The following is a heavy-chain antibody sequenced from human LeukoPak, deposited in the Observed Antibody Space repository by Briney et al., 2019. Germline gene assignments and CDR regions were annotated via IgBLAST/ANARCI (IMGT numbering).Heavy chain of an antibody. V-gene: IGHV3-7*03. J-gene: IGHJ4*02. CDR1: GFTFSDYW. CDR2: IKQDGSQT. D-gene: IGHD3-16*02. CDR3: ARGQGLLSDS. Sequence: PGGSLRLSCATSGFTFSDYWMNCFRQAPGKGPEWVAIIKQDGSQTHYVDFVKGRFTISRDNDKSSLFLQMNSLRDEDTAVYYCARGQGLLSDSWGQGIQVTVTS.